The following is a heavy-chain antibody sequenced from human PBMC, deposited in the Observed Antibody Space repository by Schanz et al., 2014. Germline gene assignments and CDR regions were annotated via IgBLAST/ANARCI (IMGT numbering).Heavy chain of an antibody. CDR2: IYSGGSA. J-gene: IGHJ6*02. V-gene: IGHV3-NL1*01. Sequence: QVQLVESGGGVVQPGRSLSLSCAASGFTFRGHAMHWVRQAPGKGLEWVSIIYSGGSAYYADSVKGRFTISRDNSKNILYLQMNSLRAEDTAVYYCVRRFYYYRYAMDVWGQGTTVTVSS. CDR1: GFTFRGHA. CDR3: VRRFYYYRYAMDV.